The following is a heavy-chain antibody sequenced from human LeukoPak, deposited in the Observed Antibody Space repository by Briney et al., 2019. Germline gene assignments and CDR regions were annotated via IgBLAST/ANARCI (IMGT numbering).Heavy chain of an antibody. CDR3: ARDLLAAADPFDY. CDR2: INPNSGGT. Sequence: ASVKVSCKASGYTFTGYYMHWVRQAPGQGLEWMGWINPNSGGTNYAQKFQGRVTMTRDTSISTAYMELSRLRSDDTAVYYCARDLLAAADPFDYWGQGTLVTVSS. CDR1: GYTFTGYY. D-gene: IGHD6-13*01. V-gene: IGHV1-2*02. J-gene: IGHJ4*02.